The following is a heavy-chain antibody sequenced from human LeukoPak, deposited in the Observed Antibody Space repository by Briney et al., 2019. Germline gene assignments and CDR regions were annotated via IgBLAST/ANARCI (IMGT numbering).Heavy chain of an antibody. CDR3: ARWGSSTWRIGYYFDF. Sequence: SETLSLTCTDSGGSISSNYWNWIRQAPGKGLEWIGFIYSSGSTNYNPSLKSRVTMSVDTSKNQFSLKLRSVTDADTAVYHCARWGSSTWRIGYYFDFWGQGTLVTVSS. D-gene: IGHD6-13*01. CDR2: IYSSGST. V-gene: IGHV4-59*01. J-gene: IGHJ4*02. CDR1: GGSISSNY.